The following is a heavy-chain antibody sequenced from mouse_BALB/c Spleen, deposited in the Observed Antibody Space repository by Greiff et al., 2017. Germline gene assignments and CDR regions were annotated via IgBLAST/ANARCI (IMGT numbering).Heavy chain of an antibody. V-gene: IGHV1-59*01. CDR2: IDPSDSYT. Sequence: QVQLQQSGAELVRPGASVKLSCKASGYTFTSYWINWVKQRPGQGLEWIGVIDPSDSYTSYNQKFKGKATLTVDTSSSTAYMQLSSLTSEDSAVYYCTRRLDYWGQGTTLTVSS. CDR3: TRRLDY. CDR1: GYTFTSYW. J-gene: IGHJ2*01.